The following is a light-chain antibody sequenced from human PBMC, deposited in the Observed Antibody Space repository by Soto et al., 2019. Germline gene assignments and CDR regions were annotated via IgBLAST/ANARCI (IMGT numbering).Light chain of an antibody. Sequence: DIQMTQSPSTLSASVRDRVTITCRASQTISSWLAWFQQRPGRAPKFLIYKASSLKNGVPLRFSGSGSGTDFTLTISCLQSEDFATYYCQQYYSYSEAFGQGTKVDIK. CDR1: QTISSW. J-gene: IGKJ1*01. V-gene: IGKV1-5*03. CDR2: KAS. CDR3: QQYYSYSEA.